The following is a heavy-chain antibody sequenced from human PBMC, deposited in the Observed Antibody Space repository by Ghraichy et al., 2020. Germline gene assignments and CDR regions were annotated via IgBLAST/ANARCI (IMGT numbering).Heavy chain of an antibody. CDR2: INHSGST. Sequence: SETLSLTCAVYGGSFSGYYWSWIRQPPGKGLEWIGEINHSGSTNYNPSLKSRVTISVDTSKNQFSLKLSSVTAADTAVYYCASGPIAAAGPHNWFDPWGQGTLVTVSS. CDR1: GGSFSGYY. D-gene: IGHD6-13*01. J-gene: IGHJ5*02. CDR3: ASGPIAAAGPHNWFDP. V-gene: IGHV4-34*01.